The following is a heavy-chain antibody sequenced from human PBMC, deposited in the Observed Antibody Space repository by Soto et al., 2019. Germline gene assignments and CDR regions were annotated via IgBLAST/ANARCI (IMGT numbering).Heavy chain of an antibody. CDR3: ARSGSYYPASNGFGP. CDR1: GYTSTSYG. V-gene: IGHV1-18*01. CDR2: ISGFNDDT. D-gene: IGHD3-10*01. J-gene: IGHJ5*02. Sequence: GASVKVSCKASGYTSTSYGISWVRQAPGQGLEWMGWISGFNDDTNHAQKLQGRVTMTKDTSTSTAYMELRSLKSDDTAVYYCARSGSYYPASNGFGPWGQGTLVRVSS.